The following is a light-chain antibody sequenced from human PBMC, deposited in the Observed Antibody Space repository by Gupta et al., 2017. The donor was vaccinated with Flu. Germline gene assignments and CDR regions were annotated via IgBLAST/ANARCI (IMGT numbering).Light chain of an antibody. V-gene: IGLV2-11*01. CDR2: DVS. J-gene: IGLJ3*02. Sequence: QSALTQPRSVSGSPGQSDTIPCTGTSSDVGGYNYVPWYQQHPGKAPKLMIYDVSKRPSGVPDRFSGSKSGNTASLTISGLQAEDEADYYCCSYAGSYWVFGGGTKLTVL. CDR3: CSYAGSYWV. CDR1: SSDVGGYNY.